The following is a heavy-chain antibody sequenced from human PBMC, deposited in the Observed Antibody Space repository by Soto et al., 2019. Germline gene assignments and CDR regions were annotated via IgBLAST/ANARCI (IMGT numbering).Heavy chain of an antibody. J-gene: IGHJ5*02. CDR3: ARDYYGSGSYFQFDP. Sequence: ETLSLTCTVSGGSISSGDYYWSWIRQPPGKGLEWIGYIYYSGSTNYNPSLKSRVTISVDTSKNQFSLKLSSVTAADTAVYYCARDYYGSGSYFQFDPWGQGTLVTVSS. D-gene: IGHD3-10*01. CDR1: GGSISSGDYY. CDR2: IYYSGST. V-gene: IGHV4-61*08.